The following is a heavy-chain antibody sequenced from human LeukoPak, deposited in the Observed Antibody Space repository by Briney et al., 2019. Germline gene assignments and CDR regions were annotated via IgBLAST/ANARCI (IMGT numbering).Heavy chain of an antibody. CDR2: IIPIFGTA. D-gene: IGHD6-13*01. CDR1: GGTFSSYA. J-gene: IGHJ4*02. CDR3: EYTAAATSRPPCY. V-gene: IGHV1-69*01. Sequence: SVKVSCKASGGTFSSYAISWVRQAPGQGLEWMGGIIPIFGTANYAQKFQGRVTITADESTSTAYMELSSLRSVDTAVYYCEYTAAATSRPPCYWGQGTLVTVSS.